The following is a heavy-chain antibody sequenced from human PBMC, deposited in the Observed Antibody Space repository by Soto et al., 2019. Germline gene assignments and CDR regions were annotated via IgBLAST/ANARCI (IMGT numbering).Heavy chain of an antibody. J-gene: IGHJ4*02. CDR1: GDTFGTFA. Sequence: VQLVQSGAEVKKPGSSVKVSCKTSGDTFGTFAINWIRQAPGRGLEWLGGGVPVFGTPNYAPDFQGRVTITADEYANTSFMEVISLRSGDAAIYYCATTSRGYTAFFEFWGLGTLVIVSS. CDR3: ATTSRGYTAFFEF. V-gene: IGHV1-69*12. D-gene: IGHD5-12*01. CDR2: GVPVFGTP.